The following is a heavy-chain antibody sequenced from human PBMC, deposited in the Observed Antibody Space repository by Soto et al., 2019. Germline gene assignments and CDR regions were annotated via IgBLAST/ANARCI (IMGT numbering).Heavy chain of an antibody. CDR2: ISSSSSYI. D-gene: IGHD5-12*01. Sequence: GGSLRLSCAASGFTFSSYSMNWVRQAPGKGLEWVSSISSSSSYIYYADSVKGRFTISRDNAKNSLYLQMNSLRAEDTAVYYCARDYSGYDDVESLFDYWGQGTLVTVSS. V-gene: IGHV3-21*01. CDR3: ARDYSGYDDVESLFDY. J-gene: IGHJ4*02. CDR1: GFTFSSYS.